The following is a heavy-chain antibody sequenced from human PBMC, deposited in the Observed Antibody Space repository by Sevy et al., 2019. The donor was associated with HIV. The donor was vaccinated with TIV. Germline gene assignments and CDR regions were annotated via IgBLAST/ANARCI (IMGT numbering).Heavy chain of an antibody. D-gene: IGHD6-19*01. V-gene: IGHV3-9*01. J-gene: IGHJ5*01. CDR3: AKAIGYSNGWYSWFDS. CDR2: RSWNSGSM. Sequence: GGSLRLTCVASGFTFDDYAMHWVRRAPGKGPEWVSGRSWNSGSMGYAESVKGRFTISRDNAKNSLYLQMNSLRVEDTALYYCAKAIGYSNGWYSWFDSWGQGTLVTVSS. CDR1: GFTFDDYA.